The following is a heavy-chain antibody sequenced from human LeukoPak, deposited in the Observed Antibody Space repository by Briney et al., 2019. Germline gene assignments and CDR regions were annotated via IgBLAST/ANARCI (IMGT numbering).Heavy chain of an antibody. Sequence: GGSLRLSCAASGFTFSRYAMHWVRRAPGKGLEWVAVIANDGRDKHSTDSVKGRFTVTRDNAKNTVYLQMNSLRVEDTAVYYCAKDQQIVSAKYYFDSWGQGILVTVSS. CDR3: AKDQQIVSAKYYFDS. J-gene: IGHJ4*02. D-gene: IGHD1/OR15-1a*01. CDR2: IANDGRDK. CDR1: GFTFSRYA. V-gene: IGHV3-30*18.